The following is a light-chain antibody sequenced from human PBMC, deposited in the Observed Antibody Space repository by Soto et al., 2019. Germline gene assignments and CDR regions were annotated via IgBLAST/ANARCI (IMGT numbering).Light chain of an antibody. J-gene: IGKJ2*01. Sequence: DIQMTQSPSSLSASVGDRVTITCRASQSISSSLNWYQQKPGTAPKLLIYTASSLQSGVPSRFSGSGSGTDFTLTVSSLQPEDFATYYCQQSYGTPYTFGQGTKLEIK. CDR2: TAS. CDR1: QSISSS. CDR3: QQSYGTPYT. V-gene: IGKV1-39*01.